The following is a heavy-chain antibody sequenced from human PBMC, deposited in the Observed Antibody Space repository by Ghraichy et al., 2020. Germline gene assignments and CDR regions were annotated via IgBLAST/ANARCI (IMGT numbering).Heavy chain of an antibody. CDR2: ILYDGSNK. Sequence: GGSLRLSCAASGFTFSSYGMHWVRQAPGKGLEWVAFILYDGSNKYYADSVKGRFTISRDNSKNTLYLQMNSLRAEDTAVYYCAKQIVATRLIDYWGQGTLVTVSS. CDR1: GFTFSSYG. D-gene: IGHD5-12*01. V-gene: IGHV3-30*02. J-gene: IGHJ4*02. CDR3: AKQIVATRLIDY.